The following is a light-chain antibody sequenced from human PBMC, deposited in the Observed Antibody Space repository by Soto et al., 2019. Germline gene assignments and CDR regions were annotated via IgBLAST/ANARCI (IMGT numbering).Light chain of an antibody. J-gene: IGKJ5*01. CDR1: QSVSDN. CDR2: GAS. V-gene: IGKV3D-15*01. Sequence: EIVMTQSPATLSVSPGERATLSCRASQSVSDNLAWYQQKPGQAPRLLIYGASIRATGIPARFSGSGSGTEFTLTISSLQSADFAVYYCQQYHNWPQTFGLGTRLEIK. CDR3: QQYHNWPQT.